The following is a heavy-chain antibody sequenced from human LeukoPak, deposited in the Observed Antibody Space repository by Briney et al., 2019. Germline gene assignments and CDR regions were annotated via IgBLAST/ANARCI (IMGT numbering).Heavy chain of an antibody. CDR1: GFTFSSYS. CDR2: ISSSSSTI. CDR3: ARGDRGYSYGY. Sequence: GGSLRLSCAASGFTFSSYSMNWVRQAPGKGLEWASYISSSSSTIYYADSVKGRFTISRDNAKNSLYLQMNSLRAEDTAVYYCARGDRGYSYGYWGQGTLVTVSS. V-gene: IGHV3-48*01. J-gene: IGHJ4*02. D-gene: IGHD5-18*01.